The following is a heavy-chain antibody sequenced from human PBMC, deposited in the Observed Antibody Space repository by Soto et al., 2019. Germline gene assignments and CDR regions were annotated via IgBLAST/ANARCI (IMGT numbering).Heavy chain of an antibody. CDR3: ARGGVDDYGDDIKGFDI. Sequence: GASVKVSCKASGCTFSRDVITWVRQAPGQGLEWMGGIIPVFGTINYARDFKGRVSITADKFKSTVYMELSSLRFVDSAVYYCARGGVDDYGDDIKGFDIWGQGTMDSVSS. V-gene: IGHV1-69*06. CDR1: GCTFSRDV. CDR2: IIPVFGTI. D-gene: IGHD4-17*01. J-gene: IGHJ3*02.